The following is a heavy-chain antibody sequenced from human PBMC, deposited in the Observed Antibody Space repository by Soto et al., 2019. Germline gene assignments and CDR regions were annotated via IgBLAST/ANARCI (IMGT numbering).Heavy chain of an antibody. J-gene: IGHJ3*01. D-gene: IGHD4-17*01. CDR1: GYTFTSYG. CDR3: ARGSYGDLLFDF. CDR2: IRINSGNT. Sequence: GTSVKVSCKASGYTFTSYGIHWVRQAPGQGLEWMGWIRINSGNTNYAQRLQGRVTMTTDTSTSTAYMELRSLTSDDTAMYYCARGSYGDLLFDFWGQGTMVTVSS. V-gene: IGHV1-18*01.